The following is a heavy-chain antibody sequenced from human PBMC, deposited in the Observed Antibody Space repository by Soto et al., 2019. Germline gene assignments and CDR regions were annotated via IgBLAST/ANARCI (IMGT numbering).Heavy chain of an antibody. CDR1: GGTFSSYT. Sequence: VSCKASGGTFSSYTISWVRQAPGQGLEWMGRIIPILGIANYAQKFQGRVTITADKSTGTAYMELSSLRSEDTAVYYCANLKAGYSSSWYEDAFDIWGQGTMVTVSS. D-gene: IGHD6-13*01. V-gene: IGHV1-69*02. CDR3: ANLKAGYSSSWYEDAFDI. J-gene: IGHJ3*02. CDR2: IIPILGIA.